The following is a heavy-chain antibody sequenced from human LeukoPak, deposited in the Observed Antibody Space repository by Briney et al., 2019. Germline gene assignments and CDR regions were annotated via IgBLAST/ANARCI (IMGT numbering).Heavy chain of an antibody. D-gene: IGHD3-3*01. J-gene: IGHJ4*02. CDR2: IRYDGSNK. Sequence: SGGSLRLSCAASGFTFSSYGMHWARQAPDKGLEWVAFIRYDGSNKYYADSVKGRFTISRDISENTLYLQMNALRAEDTAVYYCASRVVTSFDYWGQGTLVTVSS. V-gene: IGHV3-30*02. CDR3: ASRVVTSFDY. CDR1: GFTFSSYG.